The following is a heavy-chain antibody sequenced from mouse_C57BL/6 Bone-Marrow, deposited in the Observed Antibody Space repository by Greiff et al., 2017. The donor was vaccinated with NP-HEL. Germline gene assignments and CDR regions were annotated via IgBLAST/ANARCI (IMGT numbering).Heavy chain of an antibody. J-gene: IGHJ3*01. CDR3: SRSPFLYYYGSSYWFAY. CDR1: GYTFTSYW. V-gene: IGHV1-55*01. Sequence: QVQLQQPGAELVKPGASVKMSCKASGYTFTSYWITWVKQRPGQGLEWIGDIYPGSGSTNYNEKFKSKATLTVDTSSSTAYMQLSSLTSEDSAVYYCSRSPFLYYYGSSYWFAYWGQGTLVTVSA. CDR2: IYPGSGST. D-gene: IGHD1-1*01.